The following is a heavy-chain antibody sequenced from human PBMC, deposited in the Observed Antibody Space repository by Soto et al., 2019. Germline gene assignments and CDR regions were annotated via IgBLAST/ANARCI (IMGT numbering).Heavy chain of an antibody. V-gene: IGHV3-23*01. D-gene: IGHD3-22*01. CDR2: ISGSGGST. J-gene: IGHJ4*02. CDR3: AKRSGYYLDY. Sequence: ADTLSLSCTASGFTFSNDALSWGRQATGKGLEWVSDISGSGGSTYHADSVKGRFTIARDNSKNTLYLQMNSLRAEDTAVDYSAKRSGYYLDYWGKGNLVTVAS. CDR1: GFTFSNDA.